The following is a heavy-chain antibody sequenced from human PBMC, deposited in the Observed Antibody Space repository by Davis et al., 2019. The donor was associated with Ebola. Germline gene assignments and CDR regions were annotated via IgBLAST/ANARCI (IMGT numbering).Heavy chain of an antibody. D-gene: IGHD6-13*01. CDR2: ISNYNGDT. J-gene: IGHJ6*02. V-gene: IGHV1-18*01. CDR3: ARIAAESDYGMDV. CDR1: GYTFHTYG. Sequence: AASVKVSCKTSGYTFHTYGVSWVRQAPGQGLEWMGWISNYNGDTKYAQKFQDRLTLTKDISTDTVYMDLRGLRSDDTAVYFCARIAAESDYGMDVWGQGTTVTVSS.